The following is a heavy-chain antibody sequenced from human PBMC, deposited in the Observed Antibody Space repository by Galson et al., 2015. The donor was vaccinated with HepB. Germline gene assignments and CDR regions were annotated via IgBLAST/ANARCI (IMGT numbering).Heavy chain of an antibody. V-gene: IGHV3-66*02. Sequence: SLRLSCAASGFTVSSNYMSWVRQAPGKGLEWVSVIYIGGSTYYADSVKSRFTISRDNSKNTLYLQMNSLRAEDTAVYYYAREGYSYGYGGDYYYYYGMDVWGQVTTVTVSS. J-gene: IGHJ6*02. CDR2: IYIGGST. CDR3: AREGYSYGYGGDYYYYYGMDV. CDR1: GFTVSSNY. D-gene: IGHD5-18*01.